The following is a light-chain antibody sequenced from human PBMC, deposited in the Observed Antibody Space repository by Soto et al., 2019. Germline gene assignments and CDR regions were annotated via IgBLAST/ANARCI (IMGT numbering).Light chain of an antibody. CDR3: QQYGSSPRT. J-gene: IGKJ4*01. CDR1: QSVSSSY. CDR2: GAS. V-gene: IGKV3-20*01. Sequence: EIVLTQSPGTLSLSPGERATLSCRASQSVSSSYFAWYQQKPGQAPRLLIYGASSRATGIPDRFSGSGSGTDFTLTISRLEPEDFAVYYCQQYGSSPRTFGGGTKVEIK.